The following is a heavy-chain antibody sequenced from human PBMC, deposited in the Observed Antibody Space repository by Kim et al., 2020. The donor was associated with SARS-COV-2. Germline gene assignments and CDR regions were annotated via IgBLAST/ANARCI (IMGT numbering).Heavy chain of an antibody. V-gene: IGHV4-34*01. J-gene: IGHJ4*02. Sequence: YNPSLKSRVTISVDTSKNQFSLKLSSVTAADTAVYYCARKVVVAATDFDYWGQGTLVTVSS. D-gene: IGHD2-15*01. CDR3: ARKVVVAATDFDY.